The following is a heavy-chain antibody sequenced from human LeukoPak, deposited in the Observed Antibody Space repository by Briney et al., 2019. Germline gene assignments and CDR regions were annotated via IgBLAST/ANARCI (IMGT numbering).Heavy chain of an antibody. CDR1: GYTFTGYY. CDR2: ISPYNGGT. Sequence: ASVKVSCKASGYTFTGYYMHWVRQAPGQGLEWMGWISPYNGGTNYAQNLQGRVSMTTDTSTSTAYMELSRLRSDDTAVYCAREGIGGGLLKGYCSGGSCYGYWGQGTLVTVSS. CDR3: AREGIGGGLLKGYCSGGSCYGY. D-gene: IGHD2-15*01. V-gene: IGHV1-2*02. J-gene: IGHJ4*02.